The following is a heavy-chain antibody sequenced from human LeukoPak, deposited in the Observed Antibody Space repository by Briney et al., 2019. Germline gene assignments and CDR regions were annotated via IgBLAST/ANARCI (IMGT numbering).Heavy chain of an antibody. CDR3: ARDPWELLEYYYYYGMDV. J-gene: IGHJ6*02. Sequence: ASVKVSCKASGGTFSSYAISWVRQAPGQGLEWMGGIIPIFGTANYAQKFQGRVTITTDESTSTAYMELSSLRSEDTAVYYCARDPWELLEYYYYYGMDVWGQGTTVTVSS. CDR2: IIPIFGTA. CDR1: GGTFSSYA. V-gene: IGHV1-69*05. D-gene: IGHD1-26*01.